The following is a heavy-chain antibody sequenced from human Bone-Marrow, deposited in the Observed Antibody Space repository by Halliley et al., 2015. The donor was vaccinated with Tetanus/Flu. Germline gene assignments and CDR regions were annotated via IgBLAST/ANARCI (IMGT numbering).Heavy chain of an antibody. CDR2: IRYTGDS. V-gene: IGHV4-59*01. Sequence: GLVKPSETLSLSCAVSGGSMDAYYWTWIRQPPGKGLEWIGNIRYTGDSNFNPSLKSRVTMSVDTSRDTLSLKVTSVTSADAAIYYCARLLPTSMTTDFWGQGTLVTVSS. J-gene: IGHJ4*02. D-gene: IGHD1-1*01. CDR3: ARLLPTSMTTDF. CDR1: GGSMDAYY.